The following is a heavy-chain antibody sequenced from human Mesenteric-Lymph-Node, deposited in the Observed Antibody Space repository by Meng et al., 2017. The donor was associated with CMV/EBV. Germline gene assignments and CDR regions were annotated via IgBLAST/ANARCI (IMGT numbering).Heavy chain of an antibody. CDR2: IYYSGST. D-gene: IGHD6-13*01. CDR1: SISSSSDY. V-gene: IGHV4-39*07. CDR3: AAISGTQQLVLGWTVDP. J-gene: IGHJ5*02. Sequence: SISSSSDYWGWIRQPPGKGLEWIGSIYYSGSTYYNPSLKSRVTISVDTSKNQFSLKLSSVTAADTAVYYCAAISGTQQLVLGWTVDPWGQGTLVTVSS.